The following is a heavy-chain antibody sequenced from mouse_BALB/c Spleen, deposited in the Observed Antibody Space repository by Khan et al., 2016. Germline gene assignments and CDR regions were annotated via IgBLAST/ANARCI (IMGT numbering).Heavy chain of an antibody. D-gene: IGHD2-12*01. V-gene: IGHV2-6-7*01. J-gene: IGHJ3*01. Sequence: VQLQESGPGLVAPSQSLSITCTVSGFSLTGYGVNWVRQPPGKGLEWLGKIWGDGRTDYNSALKSRVSISKDNSKSQVFLKMNSLQTDDTANYXCSSDYDGFAYWGQGTLVIVSA. CDR3: SSDYDGFAY. CDR1: GFSLTGYG. CDR2: IWGDGRT.